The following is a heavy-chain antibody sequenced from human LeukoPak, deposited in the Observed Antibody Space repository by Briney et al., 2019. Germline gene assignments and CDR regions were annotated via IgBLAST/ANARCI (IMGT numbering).Heavy chain of an antibody. J-gene: IGHJ5*02. V-gene: IGHV4-30-4*01. D-gene: IGHD2-15*01. CDR2: IYYSGST. Sequence: PSETLSLTCTVSGGSISSGDYYWSWIRQPPGKGLEWIGYIYYSGSTYYNPSLKSRVTISVDTSKNQFSLKLSSVTAADTAVYYCARVSSGCSGGSCYDWFDPWGQGTLVTVSS. CDR3: ARVSSGCSGGSCYDWFDP. CDR1: GGSISSGDYY.